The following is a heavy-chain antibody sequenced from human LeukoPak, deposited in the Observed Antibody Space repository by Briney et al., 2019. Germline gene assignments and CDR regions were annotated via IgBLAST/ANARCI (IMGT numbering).Heavy chain of an antibody. CDR2: ISGRGGSR. CDR1: GYIFRSYD. D-gene: IGHD3-10*01. V-gene: IGHV3-23*01. CDR3: AKDLSGSPITMVRGIDY. J-gene: IGHJ4*02. Sequence: GGCLRLFCAVSGYIFRSYDMRWVREDPGKRLVGVSAISGRGGSRYYADSVKGRFTISRENSKNTLYLQMNSLRAEDTAVYYCAKDLSGSPITMVRGIDYWGQVTLVTVSS.